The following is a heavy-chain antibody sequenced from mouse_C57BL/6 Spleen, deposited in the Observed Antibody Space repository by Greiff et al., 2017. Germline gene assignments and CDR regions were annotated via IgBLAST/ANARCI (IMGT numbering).Heavy chain of an antibody. V-gene: IGHV2-2*01. CDR3: ASEGGWLLPRLRFAY. CDR1: GFSLTSYG. D-gene: IGHD2-3*01. Sequence: QVQLQQSGPGLVQPSQSLSITCTVSGFSLTSYGVHWVRQSPGKGLEWLGVIWSGGSTDYNAAFISRLSISKDNSKSQVFFKMNSLQADDTAIYYCASEGGWLLPRLRFAYWGQGTLVTVSA. CDR2: IWSGGST. J-gene: IGHJ3*01.